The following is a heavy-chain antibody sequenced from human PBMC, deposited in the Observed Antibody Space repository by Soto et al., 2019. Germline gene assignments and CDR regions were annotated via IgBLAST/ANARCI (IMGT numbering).Heavy chain of an antibody. V-gene: IGHV1-46*01. D-gene: IGHD3-22*01. J-gene: IGHJ4*02. CDR1: GYTFTSYY. CDR3: ARAGPFGNYYDSSGYYDY. Sequence: ASVKVSCKASGYTFTSYYMHWVRQAPGQGLEWMGIINPSGGSTSYAQKFQGRVTMTRDTSTSTVYMELSSLRSEDTAVYYRARAGPFGNYYDSSGYYDYWGQGTLVTVS. CDR2: INPSGGST.